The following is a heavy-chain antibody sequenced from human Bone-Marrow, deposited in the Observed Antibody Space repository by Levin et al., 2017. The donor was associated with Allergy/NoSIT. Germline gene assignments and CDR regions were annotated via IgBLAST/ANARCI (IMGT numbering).Heavy chain of an antibody. CDR3: VRDPHQQWVEGTQGC. CDR2: IKTDGSER. D-gene: IGHD6-19*01. Sequence: GESLKISCAASGFTFTNYWMNWVRQAPGKGLEWVANIKTDGSERNYVDSVTGRFTISRDNAKNSLYLQMNSLRAEDTAVYYCVRDPHQQWVEGTQGCWGKGTLVTVSS. V-gene: IGHV3-7*01. J-gene: IGHJ4*02. CDR1: GFTFTNYW.